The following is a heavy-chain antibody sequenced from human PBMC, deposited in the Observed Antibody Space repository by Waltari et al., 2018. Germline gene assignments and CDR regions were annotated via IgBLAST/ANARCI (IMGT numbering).Heavy chain of an antibody. CDR2: VKQDGSEE. J-gene: IGHJ4*02. Sequence: EVPLVESGGGLVQPGVSLRLSCAPYGFTFINYWWNWFRQAPGKGLEWIANVKQDGSEEYYVDSVKGRFTISGDNAKNSLYLQMNSLRVEDTAVYYCARVDSLSYYDSDGLGSWGQGTLVTVSS. CDR3: ARVDSLSYYDSDGLGS. V-gene: IGHV3-7*01. D-gene: IGHD3-22*01. CDR1: GFTFINYW.